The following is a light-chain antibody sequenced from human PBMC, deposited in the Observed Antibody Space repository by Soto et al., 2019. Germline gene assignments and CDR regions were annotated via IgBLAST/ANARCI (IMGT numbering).Light chain of an antibody. CDR1: NIGTKS. Sequence: SSELTQPPSVSVAPGQTARITCGGNNIGTKSVHWYQQKPGQAPVLVVYDNTDRPSGIPERFSGSKSGNTAALTISRVEAGDEADYYCQVWDSSSEHWVFGGGTKLTVL. CDR2: DNT. CDR3: QVWDSSSEHWV. J-gene: IGLJ3*02. V-gene: IGLV3-21*02.